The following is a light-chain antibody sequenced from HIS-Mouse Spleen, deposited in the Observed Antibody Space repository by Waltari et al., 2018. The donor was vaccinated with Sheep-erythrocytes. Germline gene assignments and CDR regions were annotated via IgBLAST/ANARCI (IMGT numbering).Light chain of an antibody. J-gene: IGLJ3*02. CDR1: SSNIGNNA. CDR2: YDD. Sequence: SVLTQPPSVSEAPRQRVTISCSGSSSNIGNNAVNWYQQLPGKAPNLLIYYDDLLPSGGSDRFSGSTAGASDTLAISGLQSEEAADYYCAAWDDSLNGWVFGGETKLTVL. V-gene: IGLV1-36*01. CDR3: AAWDDSLNGWV.